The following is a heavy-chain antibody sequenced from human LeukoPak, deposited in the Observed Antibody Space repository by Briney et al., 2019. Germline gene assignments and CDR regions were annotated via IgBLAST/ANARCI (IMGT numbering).Heavy chain of an antibody. CDR3: ARLPYYYDSSGFDH. CDR2: IYSGGST. V-gene: IGHV3-53*01. D-gene: IGHD3-22*01. Sequence: GGSLRLSCAASGFTVSSNYMSRVRQAPGKGLEWVSVIYSGGSTYYTDSVKGRFTISRDNSKNTLYLQMNSLRAEDTAVYYCARLPYYYDSSGFDHWGQGTLVTVSS. CDR1: GFTVSSNY. J-gene: IGHJ4*02.